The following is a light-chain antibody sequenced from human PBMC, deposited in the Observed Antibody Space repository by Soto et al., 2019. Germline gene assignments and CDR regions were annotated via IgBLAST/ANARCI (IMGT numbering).Light chain of an antibody. Sequence: DIQMTQSPSSLSASVGDRVTITCRASQSISSYLNWYQQKPGKAPKLLIYAASSLQSGVPSRFSGSGSGTDFTLTISSLQHEDFSTYYCQQSYSTPPRTFGQGTKVDIK. CDR3: QQSYSTPPRT. CDR1: QSISSY. J-gene: IGKJ1*01. CDR2: AAS. V-gene: IGKV1-39*01.